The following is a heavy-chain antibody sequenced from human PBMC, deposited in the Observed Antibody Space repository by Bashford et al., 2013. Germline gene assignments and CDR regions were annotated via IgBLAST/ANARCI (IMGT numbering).Heavy chain of an antibody. V-gene: IGHV5-51*01. J-gene: IGHJ4*02. CDR2: IYPGDSDT. D-gene: IGHD3-22*01. CDR3: AIYDSSGYYYRDY. Sequence: WVRQMPGKGLEWMGIIYPGDSDTRYSPSFQGQVTISADKSISTAYLQWSSLKASDTAMYYCAIYDSSGYYYRDYWGQGTLVTVSS.